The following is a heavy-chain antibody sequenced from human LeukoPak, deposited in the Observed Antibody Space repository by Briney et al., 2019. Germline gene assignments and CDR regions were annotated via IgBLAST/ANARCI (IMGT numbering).Heavy chain of an antibody. CDR2: INTNTGNP. CDR3: ARGGMTSGYDYFDY. D-gene: IGHD5-12*01. V-gene: IGHV7-4-1*02. J-gene: IGHJ4*02. Sequence: GASVKVSCKASGYTFTSYAMNWVRQAPGQGLEWMGWINTNTGNPTYAQGFTGRFVFSLDTSVSTAYLQISSLKAEDTAVYYCARGGMTSGYDYFDYWGQGTLVTVSS. CDR1: GYTFTSYA.